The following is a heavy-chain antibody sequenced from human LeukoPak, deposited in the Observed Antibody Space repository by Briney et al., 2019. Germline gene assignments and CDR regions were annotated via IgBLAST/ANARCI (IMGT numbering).Heavy chain of an antibody. Sequence: PGGSLRLSCAASGFTFSSYVMSWVRQAPGKGLEWVANIKQDGSEKYYVDSVKGRFTISRDNAKNSLYLQMNSLRAEDTAVYYCTRDNPFGAYWGQGTLVTVSS. J-gene: IGHJ4*02. V-gene: IGHV3-7*03. D-gene: IGHD3-3*01. CDR1: GFTFSSYV. CDR2: IKQDGSEK. CDR3: TRDNPFGAY.